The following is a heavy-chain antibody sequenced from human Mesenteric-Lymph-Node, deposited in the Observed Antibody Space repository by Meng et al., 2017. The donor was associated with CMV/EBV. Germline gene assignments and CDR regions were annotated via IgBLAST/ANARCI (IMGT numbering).Heavy chain of an antibody. CDR2: ISGSGGST. Sequence: GGSLRLSCAASGFTFSSYAMSWVRQAPGKGLEWVSAISGSGGSTYYADSVKGRFTISRDNSKNTLYLQMNSLRAEDTAVYYCAKDVPYDFWSVYYINHGMDVWGRGTTVTVSS. J-gene: IGHJ6*02. CDR3: AKDVPYDFWSVYYINHGMDV. V-gene: IGHV3-23*01. D-gene: IGHD3-3*01. CDR1: GFTFSSYA.